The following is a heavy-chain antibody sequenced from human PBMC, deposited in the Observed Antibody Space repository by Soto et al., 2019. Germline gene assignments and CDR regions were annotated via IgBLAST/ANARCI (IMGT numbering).Heavy chain of an antibody. Sequence: SETLSLTCAVSGGSTISGGYSWSWIRQPPGKGLQWIGHIYEGGNTYYTPSLESRVAISTDKSKNQFSLRLSSVTAADTAVYYCVRRSPEDAFDIWGQGTMVTVSS. CDR2: IYEGGNT. CDR3: VRRSPEDAFDI. J-gene: IGHJ3*02. CDR1: GGSTISGGYS. V-gene: IGHV4-30-2*01.